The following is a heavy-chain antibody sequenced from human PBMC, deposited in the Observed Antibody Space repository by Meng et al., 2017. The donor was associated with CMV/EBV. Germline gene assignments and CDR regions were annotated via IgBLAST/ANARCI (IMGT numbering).Heavy chain of an antibody. CDR2: IYYSGST. J-gene: IGHJ4*02. CDR3: ARGDRFEPLDY. V-gene: IGHV4-30-4*08. CDR1: GGSIISGDYY. Sequence: QVQLQESGPGLGKPSQXLSLTCTVSGGSIISGDYYWSWIRQPPGKGLEWIGYIYYSGSTYYNPSLKSRVTISVDTSKNQFSLKLSSVTAADTAVYYCARGDRFEPLDYWGQGTLVTVSS. D-gene: IGHD3-3*01.